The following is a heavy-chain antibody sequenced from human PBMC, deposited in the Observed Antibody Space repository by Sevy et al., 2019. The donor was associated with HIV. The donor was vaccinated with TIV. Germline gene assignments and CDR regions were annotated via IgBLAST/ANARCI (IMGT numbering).Heavy chain of an antibody. CDR2: ISSSSSTI. V-gene: IGHV3-48*02. J-gene: IGHJ3*02. CDR1: GFTFSSYS. D-gene: IGHD3-22*01. Sequence: GGSLRLSCAASGFTFSSYSMNWVLQAPGKGLEWVSYISSSSSTIYYADSVKGRFTISRDNAKNSLYLQMNSLRDEDTAVYYCARDYYDSSGFADAFDIWGQGTMVTVSS. CDR3: ARDYYDSSGFADAFDI.